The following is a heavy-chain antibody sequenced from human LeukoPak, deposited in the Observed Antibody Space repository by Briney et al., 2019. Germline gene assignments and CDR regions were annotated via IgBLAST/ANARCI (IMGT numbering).Heavy chain of an antibody. V-gene: IGHV3-23*01. D-gene: IGHD6-13*01. CDR1: GFTFSSYA. CDR3: LTTSFRTSSTWWYFDY. CDR2: ISGTGGST. J-gene: IGHJ4*02. Sequence: GGSLRLSCAASGFTFSSYAMSWVRQAPGKGLEWVSGISGTGGSTYYADSVKGRFTISRDNSKNTLYLQMNSLRTEDTAVYYCLTTSFRTSSTWWYFDYWGQGTLVTVSS.